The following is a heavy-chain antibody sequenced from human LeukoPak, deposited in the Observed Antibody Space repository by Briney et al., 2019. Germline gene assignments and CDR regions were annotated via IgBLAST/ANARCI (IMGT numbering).Heavy chain of an antibody. Sequence: PSETLSLTCTVSGYSISSGYYWGRIRQPPGKGLEGIGSIYHSGSTYYNPSLKSRVTISVDTSKNQFSLKLSSVTAADTAVYYCARDHEYCSSTSCSDYWGQGTLVTVSS. CDR1: GYSISSGYY. V-gene: IGHV4-38-2*02. D-gene: IGHD2-2*01. CDR3: ARDHEYCSSTSCSDY. CDR2: IYHSGST. J-gene: IGHJ4*02.